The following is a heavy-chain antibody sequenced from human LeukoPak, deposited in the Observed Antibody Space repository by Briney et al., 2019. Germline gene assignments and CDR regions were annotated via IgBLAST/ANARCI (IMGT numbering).Heavy chain of an antibody. CDR3: ARQNSGARLNV. V-gene: IGHV4-59*08. J-gene: IGHJ6*02. Sequence: SETLPLTCTVSGDSMSSYYWSWIRQPPGKGLEWIGHIYYSGSTDYNPSLKSRLTISVDTSKNQFSLQLSSVTAADTAVYFCARQNSGARLNVWGQGTTVTVSS. CDR1: GDSMSSYY. CDR2: IYYSGST. D-gene: IGHD6-25*01.